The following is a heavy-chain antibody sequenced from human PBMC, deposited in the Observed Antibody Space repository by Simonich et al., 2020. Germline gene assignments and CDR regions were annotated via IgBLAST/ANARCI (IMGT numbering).Heavy chain of an antibody. CDR1: GFTFSSYE. D-gene: IGHD6-6*01. CDR3: ARDFRLQLVEIGTYYYYGMDV. CDR2: ISSSGSTI. Sequence: EVQLVESGGGLVQPGGSLRLFCAASGFTFSSYEMNWVRQAPGKGLEWVSYISSSGSTIYYADSVKGRFNISRDNAKNSLYLQRNSLRAEDTAVYYCARDFRLQLVEIGTYYYYGMDVWGQGTTVTVSS. J-gene: IGHJ6*02. V-gene: IGHV3-48*03.